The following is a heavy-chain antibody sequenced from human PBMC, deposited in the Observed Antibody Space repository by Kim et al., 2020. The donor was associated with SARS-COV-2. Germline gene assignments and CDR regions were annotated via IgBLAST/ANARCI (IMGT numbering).Heavy chain of an antibody. V-gene: IGHV3-30*07. J-gene: IGHJ4*02. D-gene: IGHD5-12*01. Sequence: YVKGRFTISRDNSKNTLYLQMNSLRAEDTAVYYCARGDSGYDPSLGYFDYWGQGTLVTVSS. CDR3: ARGDSGYDPSLGYFDY.